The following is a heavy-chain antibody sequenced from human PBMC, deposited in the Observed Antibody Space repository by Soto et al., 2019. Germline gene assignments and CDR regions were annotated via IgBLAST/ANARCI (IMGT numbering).Heavy chain of an antibody. CDR1: GFTFSSYG. V-gene: IGHV3-9*01. D-gene: IGHD5-12*01. J-gene: IGHJ4*02. CDR3: AKDISPLERYAFDY. Sequence: SGGSLRLSCAASGFTFSSYGMHWVRQAPGKGLEWVSGISWNSGSIGYADSVKGRFTISRDNAKNSLYLQMNSLRAEDTALYYCAKDISPLERYAFDYWGQGTLVTVSS. CDR2: ISWNSGSI.